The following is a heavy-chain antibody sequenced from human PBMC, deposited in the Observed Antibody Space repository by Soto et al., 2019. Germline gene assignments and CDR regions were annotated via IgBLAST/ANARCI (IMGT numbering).Heavy chain of an antibody. CDR1: GGSISSGDYY. D-gene: IGHD3-3*01. CDR3: ARDQTYYDFWSGYYTPQNWFDP. CDR2: IYYSGST. J-gene: IGHJ5*02. V-gene: IGHV4-30-4*01. Sequence: QVQLQESGPGLVKPSQTLSLTCTVSGGSISSGDYYWSWIRQPPGKGLEWIGYIYYSGSTYYNPSLKSRVTISVDTSKNQFSLKLSSVTAADTAVYYCARDQTYYDFWSGYYTPQNWFDPWGQGTLVTVSS.